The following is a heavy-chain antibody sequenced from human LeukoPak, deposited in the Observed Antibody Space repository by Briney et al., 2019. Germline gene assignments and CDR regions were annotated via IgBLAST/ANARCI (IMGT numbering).Heavy chain of an antibody. Sequence: ASVKVSCKASGYTFTSYDINWVRQATGQGLEWMGWMNPNSGNTGYAQKFQGRVTMTRNTSISTAYMKLSSLRSEDTAVYYCARGAYCSGGSCYRAEDAFDIWGQGTMVTVSS. D-gene: IGHD2-15*01. CDR1: GYTFTSYD. J-gene: IGHJ3*02. CDR3: ARGAYCSGGSCYRAEDAFDI. CDR2: MNPNSGNT. V-gene: IGHV1-8*01.